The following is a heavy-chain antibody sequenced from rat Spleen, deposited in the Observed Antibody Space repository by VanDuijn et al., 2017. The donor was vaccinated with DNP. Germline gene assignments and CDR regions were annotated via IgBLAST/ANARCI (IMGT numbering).Heavy chain of an antibody. V-gene: IGHV5-31*01. Sequence: EVQLVESGGGPVQPGRSLKLSCVASGFIFSNYWMTWIRQAPGKGLEWVATISYDGSSTYYRDSVKGRFTISRDNAKSTLYLQMDSLRSEDTATYYCARGRGNYWGQGVMVTVSS. CDR3: ARGRGNY. J-gene: IGHJ2*01. CDR2: ISYDGSST. CDR1: GFIFSNYW.